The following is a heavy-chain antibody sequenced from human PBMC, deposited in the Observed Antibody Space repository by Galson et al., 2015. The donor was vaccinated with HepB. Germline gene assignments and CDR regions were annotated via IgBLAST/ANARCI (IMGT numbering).Heavy chain of an antibody. J-gene: IGHJ4*02. V-gene: IGHV4-59*01. CDR2: IYYSGST. Sequence: SETLSLTCTVSGGSISSYYWSWIRQPPGKGLEWIGYIYYSGSTNYNPSLKSRVTISVDTSKNQFSLKLSSVTAADTAVYYCARAAFGPYWGGRYYFDYWGQGTLVTASS. D-gene: IGHD3-10*01. CDR3: ARAAFGPYWGGRYYFDY. CDR1: GGSISSYY.